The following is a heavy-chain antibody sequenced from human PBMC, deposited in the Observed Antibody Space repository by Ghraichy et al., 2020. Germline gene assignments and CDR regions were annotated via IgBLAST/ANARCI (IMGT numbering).Heavy chain of an antibody. D-gene: IGHD3-22*01. J-gene: IGHJ4*02. CDR1: GGSISSYY. CDR2: IYYSGST. Sequence: SETLSLTCTVSGGSISSYYWSWIRQPPGKGLEWIGYIYYSGSTNYNPSLKSRVTISVDTSKNQFSLKLSSVTAADTAVYYCARSESSSGYSYYFDYWGQGTLVTVSS. CDR3: ARSESSSGYSYYFDY. V-gene: IGHV4-59*08.